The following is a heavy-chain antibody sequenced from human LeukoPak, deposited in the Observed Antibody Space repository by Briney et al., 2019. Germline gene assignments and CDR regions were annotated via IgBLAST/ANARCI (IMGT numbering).Heavy chain of an antibody. CDR2: IKQDGSEK. CDR3: VRDGTNDVYGEHRRH. CDR1: GFTFSSYW. D-gene: IGHD4-17*01. V-gene: IGHV3-7*01. J-gene: IGHJ4*02. Sequence: PGGSLRLSCAASGFTFSSYWMSWVRQAPGKGLECVANIKQDGSEKYSVDSVKGRFIISRDNAKNSLYLQMNSLRAEDTAVYYCVRDGTNDVYGEHRRHWGQGTPVTVSS.